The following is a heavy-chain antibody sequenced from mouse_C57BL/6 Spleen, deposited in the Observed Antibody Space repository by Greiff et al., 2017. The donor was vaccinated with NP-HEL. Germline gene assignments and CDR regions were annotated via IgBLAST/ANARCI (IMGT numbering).Heavy chain of an antibody. CDR3: TGCLYYAMDY. J-gene: IGHJ4*01. V-gene: IGHV6-3*01. Sequence: EVKVEESGGGLVQPGGSMKLSCVASGFTFSNYWMNWVRQSPEKGLEWVAKISLKSDNYATLYAVSVKGRFTISIDNSKSSVYMQMNSLRAEDTAIYYCTGCLYYAMDYWGKGASVTVSS. CDR2: ISLKSDNYAT. CDR1: GFTFSNYW.